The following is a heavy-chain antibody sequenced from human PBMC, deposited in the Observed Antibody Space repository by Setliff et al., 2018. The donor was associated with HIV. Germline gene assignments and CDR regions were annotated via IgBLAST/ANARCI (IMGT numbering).Heavy chain of an antibody. D-gene: IGHD1-20*01. V-gene: IGHV1-2*02. Sequence: SVKVSCKTSGYAFIKYYIHWVRQAPGQGLEWLGWVNPRNGGTNYAQILQGRVTMTRDTSTNTAYMELGRLRSDDTAVYFCARKSLTGTIDSWGQGTLVTVPQ. CDR3: ARKSLTGTIDS. J-gene: IGHJ4*02. CDR2: VNPRNGGT. CDR1: GYAFIKYY.